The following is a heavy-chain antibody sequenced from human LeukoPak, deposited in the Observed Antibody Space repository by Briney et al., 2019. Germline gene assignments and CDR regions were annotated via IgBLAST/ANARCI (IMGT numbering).Heavy chain of an antibody. Sequence: ASVKLSCKASGYTFTGYYMHWGRQRPRPGLEWMGRMNTNSGGTNYAQKFQGRVTMNRDTSISTAYMELSRLRSDYTAVYYCARELGYCSGGSCYGLRRFDYWGQGTLVTVSS. CDR1: GYTFTGYY. V-gene: IGHV1-2*02. CDR3: ARELGYCSGGSCYGLRRFDY. CDR2: MNTNSGGT. D-gene: IGHD2-15*01. J-gene: IGHJ4*02.